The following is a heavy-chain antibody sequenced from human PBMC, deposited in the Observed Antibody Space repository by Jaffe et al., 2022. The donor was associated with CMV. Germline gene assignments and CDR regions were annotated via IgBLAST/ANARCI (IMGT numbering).Heavy chain of an antibody. CDR1: GFTFSSYD. D-gene: IGHD1-26*01. V-gene: IGHV3-13*01. CDR3: ARGHSGSPQESAFDI. J-gene: IGHJ3*02. Sequence: EVQLVESGGGLVQPGGSLRLSCAASGFTFSSYDMHWVRQATGKGLEWVSAIGTAGDTYYPGSVKGRFTISRENAKNSLYLQMNSLRAGDTAVYYCARGHSGSPQESAFDIWGQGTMVTVSS. CDR2: IGTAGDT.